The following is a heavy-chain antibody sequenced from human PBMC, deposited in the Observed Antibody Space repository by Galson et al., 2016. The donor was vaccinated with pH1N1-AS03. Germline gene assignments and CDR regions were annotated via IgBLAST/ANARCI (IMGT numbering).Heavy chain of an antibody. CDR1: GFTFSSYS. CDR3: ARDYYDSSGYHYLLTPNGVFDY. V-gene: IGHV3-21*01. J-gene: IGHJ4*02. D-gene: IGHD3-22*01. Sequence: SLRLSCAASGFTFSSYSMNWVRQAPGKGLEWLSSISSSSSYIYYADSLKGRFTISRDNAKNSLYLQMNSLRAEDTAMYYCARDYYDSSGYHYLLTPNGVFDYWGQGTLVTVSS. CDR2: ISSSSSYI.